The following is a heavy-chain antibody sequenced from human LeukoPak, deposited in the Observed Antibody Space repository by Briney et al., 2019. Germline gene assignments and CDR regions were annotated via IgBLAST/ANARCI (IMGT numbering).Heavy chain of an antibody. Sequence: SETLSLTCAVYGGSFSGYYWSWIRQPPGKGLEWIGEINHSGSTNYNPSLKSRVTISVDTSKNQFSLKLSSVTAADTAVYYCARLADRNYYGSGNLDYWGQGTLVTVSS. CDR3: ARLADRNYYGSGNLDY. CDR2: INHSGST. V-gene: IGHV4-34*01. J-gene: IGHJ4*02. CDR1: GGSFSGYY. D-gene: IGHD3-10*01.